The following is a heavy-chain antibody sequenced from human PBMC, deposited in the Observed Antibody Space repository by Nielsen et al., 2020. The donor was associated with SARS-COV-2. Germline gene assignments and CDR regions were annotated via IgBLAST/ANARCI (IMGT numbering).Heavy chain of an antibody. Sequence: WIRQPPGKGLEWVANIKQDGSEKNYVDSVKGRFTISRDNSKNTLYLQMNSQRAEDTAVYYCARDSEEGGIVVVVAATLPFDYWGQGTLVTVSS. CDR2: IKQDGSEK. V-gene: IGHV3-7*01. J-gene: IGHJ4*02. D-gene: IGHD2-15*01. CDR3: ARDSEEGGIVVVVAATLPFDY.